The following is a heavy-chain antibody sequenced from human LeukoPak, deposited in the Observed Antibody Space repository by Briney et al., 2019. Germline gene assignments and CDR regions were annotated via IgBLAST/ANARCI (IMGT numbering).Heavy chain of an antibody. J-gene: IGHJ4*02. CDR1: GYTFTNYV. CDR2: INGDNGNT. Sequence: GASVKVSCRASGYTFTNYVMHWVRLAPGQRLEWMGWINGDNGNTESSQKFQGRVTITWDTSATTAYMELSSLRSEDTAVYYCARGGPNRSGWTLDHWGQGTLVTVSS. CDR3: ARGGPNRSGWTLDH. V-gene: IGHV1-3*01. D-gene: IGHD6-19*01.